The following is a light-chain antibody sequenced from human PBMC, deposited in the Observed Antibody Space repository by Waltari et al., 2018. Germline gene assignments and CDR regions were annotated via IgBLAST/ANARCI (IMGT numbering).Light chain of an antibody. CDR1: QSVLYSSNNKNY. Sequence: DIVMTQSPDSLAVSLGERATINCKSSQSVLYSSNNKNYLAWYQQKPGQPPKLLIYWASTRQSGVPDRFSGSGSGADFTLTISSLQAEDVAVYYCQQHYSMLPTFGQGTKVEI. J-gene: IGKJ1*01. V-gene: IGKV4-1*01. CDR3: QQHYSMLPT. CDR2: WAS.